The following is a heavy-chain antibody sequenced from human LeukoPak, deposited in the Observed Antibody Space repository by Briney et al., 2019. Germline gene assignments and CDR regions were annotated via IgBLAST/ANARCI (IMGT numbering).Heavy chain of an antibody. J-gene: IGHJ6*04. CDR2: ISWNSNSI. D-gene: IGHD3-10*01. V-gene: IGHV3-9*03. CDR3: AKDSSGNGYMDV. CDR1: GFAFDDYV. Sequence: PGRSLRLSCAASGFAFDDYVMHWVRQAPGKGLEWVSSISWNSNSIGYADSVEGRFTISRDNAKNSLYLQMNSLRPEDMAFYYCAKDSSGNGYMDVWGKGTTVTVSA.